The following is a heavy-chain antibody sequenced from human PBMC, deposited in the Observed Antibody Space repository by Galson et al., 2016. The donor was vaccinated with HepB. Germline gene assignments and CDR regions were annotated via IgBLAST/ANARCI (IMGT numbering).Heavy chain of an antibody. CDR2: ISNDANFK. J-gene: IGHJ6*02. Sequence: SLRLSCAASGFPFSSYVMQWVRQAPGKGLEWVAVISNDANFKYYGDSVKGRFTISRDSSRNMLYLHMNSLRAEDTSIYYCARAVSASATWYYYYMDVWGLGTTVTVPS. D-gene: IGHD1-1*01. CDR1: GFPFSSYV. V-gene: IGHV3-30*03. CDR3: ARAVSASATWYYYYMDV.